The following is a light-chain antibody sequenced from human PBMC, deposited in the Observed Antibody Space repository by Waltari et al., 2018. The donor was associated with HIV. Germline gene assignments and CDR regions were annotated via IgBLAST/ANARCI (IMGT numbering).Light chain of an antibody. CDR3: MQALQTPLT. CDR2: LGS. J-gene: IGKJ4*01. Sequence: DIVMTQSPLSLPVTPGEPASISCRSSQSLLYSNGYNYLDWYLQKPGQSPQLLIYLGSNRASGVPDRFSGSGSGTDFTLKISRVEAVDVGVYYCMQALQTPLTFGGGTKVEIK. CDR1: QSLLYSNGYNY. V-gene: IGKV2-28*01.